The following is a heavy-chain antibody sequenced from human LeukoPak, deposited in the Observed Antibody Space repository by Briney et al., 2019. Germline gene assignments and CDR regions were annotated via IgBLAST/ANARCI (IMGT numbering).Heavy chain of an antibody. D-gene: IGHD6-19*01. Sequence: GASVKVSCKASGYIFTNYDIDWVRQATGQGLEWMGWMNPNNGNTGYAQKFQGRVTMTRNTSISTAYMELSSLRSEDTAVYYCAREVPSSGWWRYWGQGTLVTVS. V-gene: IGHV1-8*01. CDR2: MNPNNGNT. J-gene: IGHJ4*02. CDR1: GYIFTNYD. CDR3: AREVPSSGWWRY.